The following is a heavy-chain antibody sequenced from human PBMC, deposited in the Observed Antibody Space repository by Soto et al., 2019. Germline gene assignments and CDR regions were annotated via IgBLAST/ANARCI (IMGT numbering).Heavy chain of an antibody. V-gene: IGHV3-73*01. D-gene: IGHD6-19*01. Sequence: GGSLRLSCAAPGFTFGCSAMHWVRQASGKGLEWVGHIRSKTNSYATAYAESVKGRFTISRDDSMNTAYLQMNSLKTEDTAVYFCTRQTDAVQWLVVPTDYNFDYWGQGTLVTVSS. CDR3: TRQTDAVQWLVVPTDYNFDY. CDR1: GFTFGCSA. J-gene: IGHJ4*02. CDR2: IRSKTNSYAT.